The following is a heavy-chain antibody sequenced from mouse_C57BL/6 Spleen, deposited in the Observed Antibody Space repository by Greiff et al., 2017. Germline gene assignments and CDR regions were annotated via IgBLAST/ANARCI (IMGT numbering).Heavy chain of an antibody. V-gene: IGHV1-80*01. D-gene: IGHD2-4*01. J-gene: IGHJ3*01. CDR1: GYAFSSYW. CDR3: APLYYDYSWFAY. Sequence: VQLQQSGAELVKPGASVKISCKASGYAFSSYWMNWVKQRPGKGLEWIGQIYPGDGDTNYNGKFKGKATLTADKSSSKAYMQLSSLTSEDSAVYFCAPLYYDYSWFAYWGQGTLVTVSA. CDR2: IYPGDGDT.